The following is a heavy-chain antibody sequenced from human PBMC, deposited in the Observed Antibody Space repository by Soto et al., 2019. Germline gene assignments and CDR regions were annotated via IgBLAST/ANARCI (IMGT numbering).Heavy chain of an antibody. CDR2: IDHSGGT. CDR1: GGSFSGYY. V-gene: IGHV4-34*01. Sequence: QVQLQQWGAGLSKPSETLSLTCAVYGGSFSGYYWSWIRQPPGKGLEWIGEIDHSGGTNYNPSLKSQVTISVDTSMNQFSLKLSSVTAADTAVYYCARGRLGGAANWGQGTLVTVSS. D-gene: IGHD3-16*01. CDR3: ARGRLGGAAN. J-gene: IGHJ4*02.